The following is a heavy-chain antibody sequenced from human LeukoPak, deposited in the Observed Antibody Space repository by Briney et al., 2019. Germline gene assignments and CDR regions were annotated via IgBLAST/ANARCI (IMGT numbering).Heavy chain of an antibody. CDR2: ISAYYGNT. D-gene: IGHD3-3*01. V-gene: IGHV1-18*01. Sequence: GSSVKVSCKASGGTFSIDAISWVRQAPGQGLEWMGWISAYYGNTNYAQKLQGRVTMTTDTSTSTAYMELRSLRSDDTAVYYCARVGLRFLEWLFITGTTVDWFDPWGQGTLVTVSS. CDR3: ARVGLRFLEWLFITGTTVDWFDP. CDR1: GGTFSIDA. J-gene: IGHJ5*02.